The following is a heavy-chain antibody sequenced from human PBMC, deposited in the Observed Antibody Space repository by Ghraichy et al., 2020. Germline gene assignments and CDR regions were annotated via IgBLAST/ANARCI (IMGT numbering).Heavy chain of an antibody. D-gene: IGHD3-3*01. J-gene: IGHJ4*02. V-gene: IGHV1-69*13. CDR3: ARVGRLRGGADYDFWSGYWRVYFDY. CDR2: IIPIFGTA. CDR1: GGTFSSYA. Sequence: SVKVSCKASGGTFSSYAISWVRQAPGQGLEWMGGIIPIFGTANYAQKFQGRVTITADESTSTAYMELSSLRSEDTAVYYCARVGRLRGGADYDFWSGYWRVYFDYWGQGTLVTVSS.